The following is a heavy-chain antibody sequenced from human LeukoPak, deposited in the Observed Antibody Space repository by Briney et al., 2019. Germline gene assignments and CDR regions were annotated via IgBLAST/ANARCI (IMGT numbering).Heavy chain of an antibody. D-gene: IGHD5-12*01. CDR3: ARDRGYSGYDPRSYFDY. V-gene: IGHV3-30*04. CDR1: GFTFSSYA. J-gene: IGHJ4*02. Sequence: GGPLRLSCAASGFTFSSYAMHWVRQAPGKGLEWVAVISYDGSNKYYADSVKGRFTISRDNSKNTLYLQMNSLRAEDTAVYYCARDRGYSGYDPRSYFDYWGQGTLVTVSS. CDR2: ISYDGSNK.